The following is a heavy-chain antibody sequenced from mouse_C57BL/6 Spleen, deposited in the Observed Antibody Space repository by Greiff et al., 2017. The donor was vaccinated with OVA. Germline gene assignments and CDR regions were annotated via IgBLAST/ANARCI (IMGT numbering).Heavy chain of an antibody. CDR2: LYPGSGST. Sequence: VKLQQPGAELVKPGASVKMSCKASGYTFTSYWITWVKQRPGQGLEWIGDLYPGSGSTNYNEKFKSKATLTVDTSSSTAYMQLSSLTSEDSAVYYCGGGYYAMDYWGQGTSVTVSS. CDR1: GYTFTSYW. CDR3: GGGYYAMDY. J-gene: IGHJ4*01. V-gene: IGHV1-55*01.